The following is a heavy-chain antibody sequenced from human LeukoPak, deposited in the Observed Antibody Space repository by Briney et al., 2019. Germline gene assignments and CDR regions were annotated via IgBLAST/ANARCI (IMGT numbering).Heavy chain of an antibody. V-gene: IGHV1-2*02. J-gene: IGHJ3*02. CDR2: INPNSGGT. CDR3: ASRTSTVTTVEGDGFDI. D-gene: IGHD4-17*01. Sequence: ASVKVSCKASGYTFTGYYMHWVRQALGQGLEWMGWINPNSGGTNYAQKFQGRVTMTRDTSISTAYMELSRLRSDDTAVYYCASRTSTVTTVEGDGFDIWGQGTMVTVSS. CDR1: GYTFTGYY.